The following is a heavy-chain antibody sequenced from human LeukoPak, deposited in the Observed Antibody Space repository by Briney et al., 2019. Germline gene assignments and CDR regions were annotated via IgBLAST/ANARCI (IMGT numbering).Heavy chain of an antibody. J-gene: IGHJ1*01. D-gene: IGHD6-19*01. CDR2: IKQDGSEK. CDR1: GFTVSSNY. V-gene: IGHV3-7*01. Sequence: GGSLRLSCAASGFTVSSNYMSWVRQAPGKGLEWVANIKQDGSEKYYVDSVKGRFTISRDNAKNSLSLRMNSLSAEDTAVYYCATGYSSGWYFYFQHWGQGSLVSVSS. CDR3: ATGYSSGWYFYFQH.